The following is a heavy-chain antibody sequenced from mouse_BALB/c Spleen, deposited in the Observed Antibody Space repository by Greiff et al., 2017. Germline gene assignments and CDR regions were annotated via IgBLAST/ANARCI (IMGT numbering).Heavy chain of an antibody. CDR1: GFNIKDYY. CDR2: IDPENGDT. Sequence: VQLQQSGAELVRSGASVKLSCTASGFNIKDYYMHWVKQRPEQGLEWIGWIDPENGDTEYAPKFQGKATMTADTSSNTAYLQLSSLTSEDTAVYYCNACRRLLRYFDVWGAGTTVTVSS. V-gene: IGHV14-4*02. CDR3: NACRRLLRYFDV. D-gene: IGHD2-3*01. J-gene: IGHJ1*01.